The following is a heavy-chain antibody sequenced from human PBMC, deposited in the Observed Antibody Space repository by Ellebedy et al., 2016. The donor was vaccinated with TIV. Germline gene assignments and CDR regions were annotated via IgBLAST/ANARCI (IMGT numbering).Heavy chain of an antibody. D-gene: IGHD3-22*01. CDR1: GFTFSSYA. V-gene: IGHV3-23*01. J-gene: IGHJ4*02. Sequence: GGSLRLXXAASGFTFSSYAMSWVRQAPGKGLEWVSAISGSGGSTYYADSVKGRFTISRDNSKNTLYLQMNSLRAEDTAVYYCAKPYLPPLSSSGYWLVLPGPDYWGQGTLVTVSS. CDR2: ISGSGGST. CDR3: AKPYLPPLSSSGYWLVLPGPDY.